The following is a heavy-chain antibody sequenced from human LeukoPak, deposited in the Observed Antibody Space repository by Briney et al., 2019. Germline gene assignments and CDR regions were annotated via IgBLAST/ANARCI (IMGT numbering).Heavy chain of an antibody. Sequence: ASVKVSCKESGYTFTSYYMHWVRQDPGQGLEWMGIINASVGSTSYAQKFQGRVTMTRDMFTSTVYMELSRLRSADTAVYYCVRAERGYSAYNLYWGQGTLVTVSS. J-gene: IGHJ4*02. CDR1: GYTFTSYY. V-gene: IGHV1-46*01. CDR3: VRAERGYSAYNLY. D-gene: IGHD5-12*01. CDR2: INASVGST.